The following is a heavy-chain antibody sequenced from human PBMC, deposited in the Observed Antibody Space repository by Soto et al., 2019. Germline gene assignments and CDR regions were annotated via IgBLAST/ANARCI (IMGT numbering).Heavy chain of an antibody. Sequence: SETLSLTCTVSGGSISSSSYYWGWIRQPPGKGLEWIGSIYYSGSTYYNPSLKSRVTISVDTSKNQFSLKLSSVTAADTAVYYCVRLVMITFGGVIAKILTYYGMDVWGQGTTVTV. V-gene: IGHV4-39*01. CDR3: VRLVMITFGGVIAKILTYYGMDV. J-gene: IGHJ6*02. CDR2: IYYSGST. D-gene: IGHD3-16*02. CDR1: GGSISSSSYY.